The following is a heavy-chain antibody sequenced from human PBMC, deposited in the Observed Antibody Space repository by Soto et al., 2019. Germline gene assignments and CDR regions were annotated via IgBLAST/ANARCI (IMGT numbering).Heavy chain of an antibody. D-gene: IGHD2-8*02. CDR2: ISATTTYK. J-gene: IGHJ2*01. V-gene: IGHV3-21*01. CDR3: ARGSASKSGHLWYFDL. CDR1: GFTFDTYT. Sequence: GGSLRLSCTASGFTFDTYTMNWLRQSPGRGLEWVSSISATTTYKYYAASVEGRFTISRDNAKNSLYLQTNSLGAEDTAVYYCARGSASKSGHLWYFDLWGRGTLVTVSS.